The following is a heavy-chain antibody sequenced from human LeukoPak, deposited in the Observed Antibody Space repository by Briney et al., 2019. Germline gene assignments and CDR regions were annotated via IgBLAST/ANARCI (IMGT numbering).Heavy chain of an antibody. D-gene: IGHD3-10*01. V-gene: IGHV4-34*01. CDR3: AGGRITMVRGVIITNWFDP. J-gene: IGHJ5*02. CDR2: INHSGST. Sequence: RASETLSLTCAVYGGSFSGYYWSWIRQPPGKGLEWIGEINHSGSTNYNPSLKSRVTISVDTSKNQFSLKLSSVTAADTAVYYCAGGRITMVRGVIITNWFDPWGQGTLVTVSS. CDR1: GGSFSGYY.